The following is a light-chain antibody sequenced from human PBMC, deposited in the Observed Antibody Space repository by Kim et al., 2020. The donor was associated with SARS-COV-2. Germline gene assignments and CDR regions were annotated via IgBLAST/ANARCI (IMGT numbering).Light chain of an antibody. J-gene: IGKJ1*01. Sequence: ASVGDRITITCRASQTISKFLYRYQQKPGKAPELLIYAASILRVGVPSRFSGSASGSDFTLAISSLPPEDSATYYCQQSSNTPWTFGQGTKFDIK. V-gene: IGKV1-39*01. CDR1: QTISKF. CDR3: QQSSNTPWT. CDR2: AAS.